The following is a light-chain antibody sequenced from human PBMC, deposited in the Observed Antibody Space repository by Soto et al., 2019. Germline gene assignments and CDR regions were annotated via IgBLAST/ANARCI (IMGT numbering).Light chain of an antibody. CDR2: LNSDGTY. Sequence: QTVVTQSPSASASLGASVKLTCTLSSGHSSNAIAWHQQQPEKGPRYLMKLNSDGTYTKGDGIPDRFSCSSSGAERYLTISSLHSEDEADYYCQTWGTGFKVFGGGTQLTVL. J-gene: IGLJ2*01. V-gene: IGLV4-69*01. CDR3: QTWGTGFKV. CDR1: SGHSSNA.